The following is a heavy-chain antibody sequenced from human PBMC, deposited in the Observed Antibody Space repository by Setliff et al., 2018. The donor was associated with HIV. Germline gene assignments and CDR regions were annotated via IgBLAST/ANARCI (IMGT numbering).Heavy chain of an antibody. CDR2: IYHSGST. Sequence: SETLSLTCAVSAYSISSGYYWGWIRQPPGKGLEWIGSIYHSGSTYYNPPLMSRVTISVDTSKNQFSLKLRSVTAADTAVYYCARQWRDQYNSGVSTEYFQHWGLGTLVTVSS. V-gene: IGHV4-38-2*01. CDR3: ARQWRDQYNSGVSTEYFQH. D-gene: IGHD3-22*01. CDR1: AYSISSGYY. J-gene: IGHJ1*01.